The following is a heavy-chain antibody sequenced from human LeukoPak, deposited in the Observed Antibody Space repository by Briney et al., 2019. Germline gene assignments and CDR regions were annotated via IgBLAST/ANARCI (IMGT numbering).Heavy chain of an antibody. V-gene: IGHV4-39*07. CDR1: GGSISSSSYY. D-gene: IGHD5-18*01. Sequence: SETLSLTCTASGGSISSSSYYWGWIRQPPGKGLEWIGSIYYSGSTYYNPSLKSRVTISVDTSKNQFSLKLSSVTAADTAVYYCARGDTAMVTRSPFDYWGQGTLVTVSS. CDR3: ARGDTAMVTRSPFDY. J-gene: IGHJ4*02. CDR2: IYYSGST.